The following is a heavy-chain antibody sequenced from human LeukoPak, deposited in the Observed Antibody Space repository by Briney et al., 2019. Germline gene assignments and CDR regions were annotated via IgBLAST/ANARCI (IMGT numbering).Heavy chain of an antibody. CDR2: INHSGGT. V-gene: IGHV4-34*01. Sequence: PSETLSLTCAVYGGSFSGYYWSWIRQPPGKGLEWIGEINHSGGTNYNPSLKSRVTISVDTSNNQFSLKLSSVTAADTAVYYCARGGYFDYWGQGTLVTVSS. CDR1: GGSFSGYY. CDR3: ARGGYFDY. J-gene: IGHJ4*02.